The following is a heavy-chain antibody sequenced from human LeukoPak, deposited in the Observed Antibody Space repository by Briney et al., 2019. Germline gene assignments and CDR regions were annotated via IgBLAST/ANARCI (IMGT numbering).Heavy chain of an antibody. CDR2: IIPIFGTA. CDR1: GGTFSSYA. V-gene: IGHV1-69*13. CDR3: ARGPLIAAEDWFDP. D-gene: IGHD6-13*01. Sequence: ASVKISCKASGGTFSSYAISWARQAPGQGLEWMGGIIPIFGTANYAQKFQGRVTITADESTSTAYMELSSLRSEDTAVYYCARGPLIAAEDWFDPWGQGTLVTVSS. J-gene: IGHJ5*02.